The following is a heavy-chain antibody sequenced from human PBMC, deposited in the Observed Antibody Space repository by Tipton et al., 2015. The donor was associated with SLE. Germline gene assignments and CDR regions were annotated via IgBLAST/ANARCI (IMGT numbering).Heavy chain of an antibody. CDR3: ARMEGMITYGGIAGL. V-gene: IGHV4-34*01. CDR2: INHSGRI. Sequence: TLSLTCTVYGESLSGHYWVWIRQPLGKGLEWIGDINHSGRIDYNPSLMSRVTISEATSKNQFSLTLTSVTAADTGVYYCARMEGMITYGGIAGLWGQGTVVTVSS. J-gene: IGHJ4*02. CDR1: GESLSGHY. D-gene: IGHD3-16*01.